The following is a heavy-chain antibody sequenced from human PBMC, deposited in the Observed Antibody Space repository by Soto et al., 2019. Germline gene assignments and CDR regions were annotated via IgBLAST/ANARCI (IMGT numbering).Heavy chain of an antibody. Sequence: QVQLVECGGGVVQPGRSLRLSCAASGFTFSNYAMHWVRQAPGKGLEWVAAILSDDINKYSADSVKGPFTISRNNSKNSLYLQMISLKPEDTAVYYCAIIVTSGGGDAFDICGQGTIVTVSS. CDR3: AIIVTSGGGDAFDI. D-gene: IGHD2-8*02. V-gene: IGHV3-30-3*01. J-gene: IGHJ3*02. CDR2: ILSDDINK. CDR1: GFTFSNYA.